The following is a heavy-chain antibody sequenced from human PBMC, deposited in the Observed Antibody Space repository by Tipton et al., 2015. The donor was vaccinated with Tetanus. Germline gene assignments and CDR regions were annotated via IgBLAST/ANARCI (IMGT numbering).Heavy chain of an antibody. Sequence: LRLSCAVYGGSFSGYYWSWIRQPPGKGLEWIGEINHSGSTNYNPSLKSRVTISVDTSKNQFSLKLSSVTAADTAVYYCASHGQRSDYWGQGTLVTVSS. CDR2: INHSGST. CDR3: ASHGQRSDY. V-gene: IGHV4-34*01. D-gene: IGHD5-24*01. J-gene: IGHJ4*02. CDR1: GGSFSGYY.